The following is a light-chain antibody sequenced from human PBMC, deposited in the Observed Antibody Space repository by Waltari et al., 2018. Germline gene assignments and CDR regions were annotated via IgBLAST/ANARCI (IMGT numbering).Light chain of an antibody. J-gene: IGLJ2*01. CDR1: SLRSSY. CDR2: DRG. CDR3: NSRDSSGNRVV. V-gene: IGLV3-19*01. Sequence: SSELTQDPAVSVALGQTVRITCQGDSLRSSYASWYQQKPGQAPLLVIYDRGNRPSGIPDRFSGSSSGSTSSLTITGAQAEDEADYYCNSRDSSGNRVVFGGGTKLTVL.